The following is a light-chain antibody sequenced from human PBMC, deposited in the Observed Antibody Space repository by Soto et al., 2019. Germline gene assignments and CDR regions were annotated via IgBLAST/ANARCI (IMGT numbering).Light chain of an antibody. CDR3: QQRSTWPFT. CDR2: DAS. Sequence: EIVLTQSPATLSLSPGERATLSCRASQSISSYLAWYQQKPDQAPRLLIYDASNRATGIPARFSGSGSGTDFTLTISSLVPEDFAVYYCQQRSTWPFTFGPGTKVDFK. J-gene: IGKJ3*01. CDR1: QSISSY. V-gene: IGKV3-11*01.